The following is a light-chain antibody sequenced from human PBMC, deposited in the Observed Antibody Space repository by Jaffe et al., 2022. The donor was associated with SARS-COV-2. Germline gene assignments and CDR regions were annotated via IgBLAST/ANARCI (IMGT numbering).Light chain of an antibody. CDR1: QTVYNNY. Sequence: EIVLTQSPGSLSLSPGERATLSCRASQTVYNNYLAWYQQKVGQAPRLLIYGSSSRATGTPDRFSGSGSGTDFTLTISRLEPEDFAVYYCQQYGSSPWTFGHGTKVDMK. V-gene: IGKV3-20*01. J-gene: IGKJ1*01. CDR2: GSS. CDR3: QQYGSSPWT.